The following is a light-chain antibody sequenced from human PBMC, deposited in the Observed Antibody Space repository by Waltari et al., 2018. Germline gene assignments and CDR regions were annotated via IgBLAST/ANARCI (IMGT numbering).Light chain of an antibody. CDR1: RSNIGSNY. CDR2: WNH. V-gene: IGLV1-47*01. Sequence: QSVLTQPPSASGTPGQRVTISCSGSRSNIGSNYVYWYQQLPGTAPKLLIYWNHPRPSGVPDRFCGSKSGTSASLAISGLRSEDEADYYCAAWDDSLSGRVFGGGTKVTVL. J-gene: IGLJ3*02. CDR3: AAWDDSLSGRV.